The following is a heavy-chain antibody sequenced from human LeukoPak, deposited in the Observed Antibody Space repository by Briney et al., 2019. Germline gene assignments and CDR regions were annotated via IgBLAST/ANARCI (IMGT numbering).Heavy chain of an antibody. Sequence: PGGSLRLSCAPSGFTFDNFAMTWVRQPPGQGLEWVSEITGSGGSTYYADSVKGRFTISRDNSKNTLYLQMNSLRAEDTAIYYCARELFDFDYWGQGTLVTVSS. CDR2: ITGSGGST. CDR3: ARELFDFDY. V-gene: IGHV3-23*01. J-gene: IGHJ4*02. D-gene: IGHD3-10*01. CDR1: GFTFDNFA.